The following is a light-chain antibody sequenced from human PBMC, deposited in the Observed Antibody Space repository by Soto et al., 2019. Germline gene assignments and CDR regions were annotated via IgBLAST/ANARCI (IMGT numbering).Light chain of an antibody. J-gene: IGLJ2*01. Sequence: QSVLTQPASVSGSPGQSITISCTGTSSDVGGYNYVSWYQQHPGNAPKLVIYEVSNRPSGVSNRFSGSKSGNTASLTISGLQAEDEADYYCGSYASSSTPVVFGGGTKLTVL. CDR1: SSDVGGYNY. CDR3: GSYASSSTPVV. V-gene: IGLV2-14*01. CDR2: EVS.